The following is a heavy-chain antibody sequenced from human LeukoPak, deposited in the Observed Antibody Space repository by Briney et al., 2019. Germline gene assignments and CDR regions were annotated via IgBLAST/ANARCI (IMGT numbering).Heavy chain of an antibody. CDR1: GGSISSYY. J-gene: IGHJ4*02. CDR2: IYYSGST. V-gene: IGHV4-39*01. CDR3: ARHGPYYDYVWGSYRSYYFDY. Sequence: PSETLSLTCTVSGGSISSYYWSWIRQPPGKGLEWIGSIYYSGSTYYNPSLKSRVTISVDTSKNQFSLKLSSVTAADTAVYYCARHGPYYDYVWGSYRSYYFDYWGQGTLVTVSS. D-gene: IGHD3-16*02.